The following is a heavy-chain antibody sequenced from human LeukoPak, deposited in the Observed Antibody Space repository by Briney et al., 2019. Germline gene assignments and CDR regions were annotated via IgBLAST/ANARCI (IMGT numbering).Heavy chain of an antibody. CDR2: IRSKASGGTT. D-gene: IGHD3-9*01. CDR3: TRVGDVKYFDWLLGFDS. Sequence: GGSLRLSCAASGFTFSSYGMSWVRQAPGQGLEWLGFIRSKASGGTTEYAASVKGGFTISRDDSKSIAYLQMNSLKTEDTAVYYCTRVGDVKYFDWLLGFDSWGQGTLVTVSS. V-gene: IGHV3-49*04. CDR1: GFTFSSYG. J-gene: IGHJ4*02.